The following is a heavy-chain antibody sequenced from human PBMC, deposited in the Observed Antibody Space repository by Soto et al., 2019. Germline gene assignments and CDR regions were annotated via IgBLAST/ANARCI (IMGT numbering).Heavy chain of an antibody. CDR2: ITGGGGYT. V-gene: IGHV3-23*01. CDR1: GFTFSDYA. D-gene: IGHD2-15*01. J-gene: IGHJ6*02. Sequence: EVQLLESGGGLAQPGGSLKLACVASGFTFSDYAMSWVRQAPGKGLEWVSTITGGGGYTYYADSVEGRVTISRDNSKNNLCLQTKSLRAEDMAVYYCAKNAGDVRVWDCRGVICSADGMDVWGQGTTVTVSS. CDR3: AKNAGDVRVWDCRGVICSADGMDV.